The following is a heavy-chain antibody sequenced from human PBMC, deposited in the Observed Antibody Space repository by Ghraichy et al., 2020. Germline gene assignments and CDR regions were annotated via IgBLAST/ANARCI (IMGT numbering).Heavy chain of an antibody. D-gene: IGHD4-17*01. CDR3: ARIEYGDYGFDY. J-gene: IGHJ4*02. V-gene: IGHV3-7*01. Sequence: GVLNISCAASGFTFSYYWMSWVRQAPGKGLEWVANIKQDGSEKYYVDSVKGRFTISRDNAKNSLYLQMSSLRAEDTAVYYCARIEYGDYGFDYWGQGTLVTVSS. CDR1: GFTFSYYW. CDR2: IKQDGSEK.